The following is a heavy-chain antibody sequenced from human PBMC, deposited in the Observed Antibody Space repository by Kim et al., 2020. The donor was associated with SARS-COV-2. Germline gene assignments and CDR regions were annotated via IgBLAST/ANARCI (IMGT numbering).Heavy chain of an antibody. D-gene: IGHD1-20*01. V-gene: IGHV4-31*02. Sequence: PSLKSRVTISVDTSKNQFSLKLSSVTAADTAVYYCARDAGITGTTRGFDYWGQGTLVTVSS. CDR3: ARDAGITGTTRGFDY. J-gene: IGHJ4*02.